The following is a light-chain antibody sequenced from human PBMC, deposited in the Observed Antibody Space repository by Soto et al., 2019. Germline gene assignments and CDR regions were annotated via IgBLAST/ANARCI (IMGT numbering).Light chain of an antibody. Sequence: QSVLTQPASVSGSPGQSITISCTGTSSDVGTYNYVSWHQHHPGKAPKLMIPEVSNRPSGISNRFSGSKSGNTAYLTISGLQPEDEADYYCSSSAITSTPIYVFGTGTKVTVL. CDR2: EVS. J-gene: IGLJ1*01. CDR3: SSSAITSTPIYV. CDR1: SSDVGTYNY. V-gene: IGLV2-14*01.